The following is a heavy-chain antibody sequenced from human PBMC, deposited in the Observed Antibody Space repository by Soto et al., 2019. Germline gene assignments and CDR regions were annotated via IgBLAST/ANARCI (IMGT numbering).Heavy chain of an antibody. CDR3: AKDSGYDLSGMDV. Sequence: GGSLRLSCAASGFTFDDYAMHWVRQAPGKGLEWVSGISWNSGSIGYADSVKGRFTISRDNAKNSLYLQMNSLRAEDTALYYCAKDSGYDLSGMDVWGQGTLVTVSS. D-gene: IGHD3-3*01. V-gene: IGHV3-9*01. J-gene: IGHJ6*02. CDR2: ISWNSGSI. CDR1: GFTFDDYA.